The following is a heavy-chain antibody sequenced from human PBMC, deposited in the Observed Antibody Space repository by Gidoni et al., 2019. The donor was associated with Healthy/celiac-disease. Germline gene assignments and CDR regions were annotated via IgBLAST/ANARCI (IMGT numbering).Heavy chain of an antibody. D-gene: IGHD3-10*01. J-gene: IGHJ4*02. CDR2: IKSKTDGGTT. V-gene: IGHV3-15*01. CDR3: TTDYGFGY. Sequence: VGRIKSKTDGGTTDYAAPVKGRFTISRDDSKNTLYLQMNSLKTEDTAVYYCTTDYGFGYWGQGTLVTVSS.